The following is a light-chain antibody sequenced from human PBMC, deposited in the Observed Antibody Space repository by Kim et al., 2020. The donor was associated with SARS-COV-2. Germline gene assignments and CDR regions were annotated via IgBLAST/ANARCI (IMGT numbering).Light chain of an antibody. CDR3: QQFNSYPWT. CDR2: DAS. V-gene: IGKV1-13*02. CDR1: QGISSA. J-gene: IGKJ1*01. Sequence: GDRVIITCRASQGISSALTWYQQKPGKAPKLLIYDASSLESGVPSRFSGSGSGTDFTLTISSLQPEDFATYYCQQFNSYPWTFGQGTKVDIK.